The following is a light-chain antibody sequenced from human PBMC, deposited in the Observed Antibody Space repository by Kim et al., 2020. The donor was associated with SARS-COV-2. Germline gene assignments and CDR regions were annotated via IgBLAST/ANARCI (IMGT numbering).Light chain of an antibody. CDR1: SSDIGDYNY. J-gene: IGLJ2*01. V-gene: IGLV2-14*03. CDR3: SSYAASSPNLL. Sequence: HSLTLSCTGTSSDIGDYNYVSWYQQHPGKAPKLMIYAFTNRFSGVSNRFSGSKSGNTASLTISGLQTEDEAYYYCSSYAASSPNLLFGAGTQLTVL. CDR2: AFT.